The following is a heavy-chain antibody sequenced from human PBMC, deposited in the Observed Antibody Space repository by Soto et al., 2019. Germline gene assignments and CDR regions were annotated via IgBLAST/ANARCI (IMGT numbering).Heavy chain of an antibody. CDR2: IYWDDDQ. CDR3: THRKPSLLNHYFDP. D-gene: IGHD1-26*01. V-gene: IGHV2-5*02. CDR1: GFSLNTRGAG. Sequence: GSGPTLVNPTQTLTLTCTFSGFSLNTRGAGVGWIRQPPGKALEWLALIYWDDDQRYSPSLESRLTITKDTSKNQVVLTMTNMDPVDTATYYCTHRKPSLLNHYFDPWGQGTLVTVSS. J-gene: IGHJ5*02.